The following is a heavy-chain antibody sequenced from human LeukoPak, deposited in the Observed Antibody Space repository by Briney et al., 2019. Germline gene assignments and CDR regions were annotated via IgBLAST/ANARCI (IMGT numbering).Heavy chain of an antibody. CDR2: IKQDGSEK. CDR1: GFTFSNYW. CDR3: VSPPPFQR. V-gene: IGHV3-7*01. Sequence: GGSLRLSCAASGFTFSNYWMNWVRQAPGKGLEWVANIKQDGSEKYYVDSVKGRFTISRDNAKNPLYLQMNSLRTEDTAGYYWVSPPPFQRWGQGTLVTVSS. J-gene: IGHJ1*01. D-gene: IGHD3-22*01.